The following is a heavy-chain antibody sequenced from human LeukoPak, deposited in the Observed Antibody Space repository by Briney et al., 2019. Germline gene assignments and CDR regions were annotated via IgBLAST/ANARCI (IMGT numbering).Heavy chain of an antibody. CDR1: GFTFSSYW. J-gene: IGHJ6*03. D-gene: IGHD4-23*01. V-gene: IGHV3-20*01. CDR2: IKWNGGST. CDR3: ARWDYYYYYMDV. Sequence: GGSLRLSCAASGFTFSSYWMSWVRQAPGKGLEWVSGIKWNGGSTRYADSVKGRFTISRDNDKNSLYLQMNSLRAEDTALYHCARWDYYYYYMDVWGKGTTVTISS.